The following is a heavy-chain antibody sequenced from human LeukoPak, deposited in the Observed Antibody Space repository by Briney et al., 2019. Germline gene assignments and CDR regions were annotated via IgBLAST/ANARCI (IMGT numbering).Heavy chain of an antibody. CDR2: ISYDGSNK. J-gene: IGHJ4*02. V-gene: IGHV3-30*04. CDR3: ARGDCSSTSCQDFDY. Sequence: PGGSLRLSCAASGFTFSSYAMHWVRQAPGKGLEWVAVISYDGSNKYYADSVKGRSTISRDNSKNTLYLQMNSLRAEDTAVYYCARGDCSSTSCQDFDYWGQGTLVTVSS. D-gene: IGHD2-2*01. CDR1: GFTFSSYA.